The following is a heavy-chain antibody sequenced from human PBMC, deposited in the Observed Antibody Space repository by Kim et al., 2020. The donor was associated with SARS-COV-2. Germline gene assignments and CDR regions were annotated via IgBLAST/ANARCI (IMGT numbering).Heavy chain of an antibody. CDR3: ARVNIDNWFDP. V-gene: IGHV6-1*01. J-gene: IGHJ5*02. Sequence: EYAGSVQSRITINPDTSRNQFSLQLGSVTPEDTAVYYCARVNIDNWFDPWGQGTLVTVSS.